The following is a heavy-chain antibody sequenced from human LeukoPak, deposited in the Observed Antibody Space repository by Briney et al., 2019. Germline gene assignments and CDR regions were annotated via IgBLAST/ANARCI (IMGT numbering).Heavy chain of an antibody. CDR3: ARDFGGVAGDPYYFDY. J-gene: IGHJ4*02. V-gene: IGHV4-59*01. CDR2: IYYSGST. D-gene: IGHD3-3*01. CDR1: GGSISSYY. Sequence: SETLPLTCTVSGGSISSYYWSWIRQPPGKGLEWIGYIYYSGSTNYNPSLKSRVTISVDTSKNQFSLKLSSVTAADTAVYYCARDFGGVAGDPYYFDYWGQGTLVTVSS.